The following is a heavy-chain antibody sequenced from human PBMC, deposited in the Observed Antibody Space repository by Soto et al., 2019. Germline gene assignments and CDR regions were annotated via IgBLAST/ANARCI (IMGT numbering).Heavy chain of an antibody. V-gene: IGHV3-48*02. CDR3: ARTLAAAAYYYYYGMDV. CDR1: GFTFSSYT. D-gene: IGHD6-13*01. Sequence: EVQLVESGGGLVQPGGSLRLSCAASGFTFSSYTMNWVRQAPGQGLEWVSYITSSSSTIYYADSVKGRFTISRDNAKNSLYLQMNSLRDEDTAVYYCARTLAAAAYYYYYGMDVWGQGTTVTVSS. CDR2: ITSSSSTI. J-gene: IGHJ6*02.